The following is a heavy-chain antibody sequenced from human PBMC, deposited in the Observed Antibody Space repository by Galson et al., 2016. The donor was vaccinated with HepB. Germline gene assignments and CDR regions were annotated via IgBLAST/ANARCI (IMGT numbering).Heavy chain of an antibody. CDR1: GYNFPIFW. CDR2: IYPSDSDA. Sequence: QSGAEVKKSGGSLKISCKVSGYNFPIFWIAWMRQMPGKVLEWMGIIYPSDSDARYSPSLQGQVTLSVDKSITTAYLQWSSLKATDSAMYYCARLGRGQNVVVTSISDAFDFWGQGTMVTVSS. J-gene: IGHJ3*01. D-gene: IGHD2-21*02. CDR3: ARLGRGQNVVVTSISDAFDF. V-gene: IGHV5-51*01.